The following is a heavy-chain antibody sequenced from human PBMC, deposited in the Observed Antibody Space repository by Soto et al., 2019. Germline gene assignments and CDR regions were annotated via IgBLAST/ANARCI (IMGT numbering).Heavy chain of an antibody. D-gene: IGHD5-12*01. CDR2: IIPNSGGT. Sequence: QVQLVQSGAEVKKPGASVKVSCKASGYTFTGYYMHWVRQAPGQGREWMGWIIPNSGGTNYAQKFQGWGTTTRDTSISTAYMELSRLRSDDTAVYYGARVGSTIVHFDCWGQGTLVTVSS. J-gene: IGHJ4*02. CDR3: ARVGSTIVHFDC. V-gene: IGHV1-2*04. CDR1: GYTFTGYY.